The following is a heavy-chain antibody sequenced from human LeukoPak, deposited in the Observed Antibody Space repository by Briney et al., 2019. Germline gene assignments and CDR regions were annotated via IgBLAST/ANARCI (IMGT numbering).Heavy chain of an antibody. V-gene: IGHV1-2*06. D-gene: IGHD3-22*01. J-gene: IGHJ4*02. CDR3: AREGYYYDSSGYTIEIDY. Sequence: GASVKVSCKASGYTFTGYYMHGVRQAPGQGLEWMGRINPNSGGTNYAQKFQGRVTMTRDTSISTAYMELSRLRSDDTAVYYCAREGYYYDSSGYTIEIDYWGQGTLVTVSS. CDR1: GYTFTGYY. CDR2: INPNSGGT.